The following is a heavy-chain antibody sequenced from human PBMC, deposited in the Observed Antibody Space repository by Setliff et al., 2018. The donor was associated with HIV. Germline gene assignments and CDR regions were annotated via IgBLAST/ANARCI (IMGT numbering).Heavy chain of an antibody. CDR1: GGSIINYF. V-gene: IGHV4-59*01. CDR3: ARSPGVDTNMAFDY. D-gene: IGHD5-18*01. Sequence: SETLSLTCSVTGGSIINYFWGWIRMPPGKGLEWIGYIYYSGSTDYNPSLKSRVTISVDMSKNQVSLKLNSVTAADTAVYYCARSPGVDTNMAFDYWGQGTLVTVSS. J-gene: IGHJ4*02. CDR2: IYYSGST.